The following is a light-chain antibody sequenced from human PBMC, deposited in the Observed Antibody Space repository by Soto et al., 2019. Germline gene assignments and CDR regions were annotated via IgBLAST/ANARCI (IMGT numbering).Light chain of an antibody. CDR2: EVS. Sequence: QSVLTQPASVSGSPGQSITFSCTGTSSDVGSSNLVSWYQQHPGKAPKLLIYEVSKRPSGVSNRFSGSKSGNTASLTIPGLQAEDEADYYCCSYAGSSTHVFGTGTKVTVL. V-gene: IGLV2-23*02. CDR3: CSYAGSSTHV. CDR1: SSDVGSSNL. J-gene: IGLJ1*01.